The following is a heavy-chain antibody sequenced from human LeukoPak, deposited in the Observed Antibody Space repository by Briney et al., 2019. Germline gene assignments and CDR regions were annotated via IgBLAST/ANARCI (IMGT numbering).Heavy chain of an antibody. CDR3: AKAVDRIAVA. Sequence: GGSLRLSCAASGFTFSSYAMSWVRQAPGKGLEWDSAISGSGGSTYYADSVKGRLTISRDNSKNTLYLQMSSLRAEDTAVYYCAKAVDRIAVAWGQGTLVTVSS. CDR2: ISGSGGST. D-gene: IGHD6-19*01. V-gene: IGHV3-23*01. J-gene: IGHJ5*02. CDR1: GFTFSSYA.